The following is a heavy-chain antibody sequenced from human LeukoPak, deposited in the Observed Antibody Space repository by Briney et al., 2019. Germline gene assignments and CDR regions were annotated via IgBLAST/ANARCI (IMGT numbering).Heavy chain of an antibody. CDR1: GFTFSSYS. CDR3: ARDFEYYDSSGYYLVFDY. CDR2: ISSSSSYI. Sequence: GGSLRLSCAASGFTFSSYSMNWVRQAPGKGLEWVSSISSSSSYIYYADSVKGRFTISRDNAKNSLYLQMNSLRAEDTAVYYCARDFEYYDSSGYYLVFDYWGQGTLVTVSS. J-gene: IGHJ4*02. V-gene: IGHV3-21*01. D-gene: IGHD3-22*01.